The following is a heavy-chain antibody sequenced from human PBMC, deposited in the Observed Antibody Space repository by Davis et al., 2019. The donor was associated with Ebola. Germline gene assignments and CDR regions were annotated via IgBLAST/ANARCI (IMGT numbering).Heavy chain of an antibody. J-gene: IGHJ4*02. CDR1: GFDFSRYW. Sequence: GGSLRLSCATSGFDFSRYWMSWVRQAPGKGLEWVANINQDGSEKYYVDSVKGRFTISRDNAKNSLYLQMNSLRAEDTAVYYCARERSPWIQLWTLDFWGQGSLVTVSS. CDR3: ARERSPWIQLWTLDF. D-gene: IGHD5-18*01. V-gene: IGHV3-7*03. CDR2: INQDGSEK.